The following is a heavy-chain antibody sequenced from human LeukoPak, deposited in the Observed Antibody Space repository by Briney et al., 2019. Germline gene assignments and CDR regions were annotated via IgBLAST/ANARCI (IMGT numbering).Heavy chain of an antibody. V-gene: IGHV1-46*01. CDR1: GYTFTSNY. Sequence: ASVKVSCKASGYTFTSNYIHWVRQAPGQGLEWMGMIYPRDGSTNYAQKFQGRVTITADESTSTAYMELSSLRSEDTAVYYCARLPLRSIAVGYYGMDVWGQGTTVTVSS. J-gene: IGHJ6*02. CDR3: ARLPLRSIAVGYYGMDV. CDR2: IYPRDGST. D-gene: IGHD6-6*01.